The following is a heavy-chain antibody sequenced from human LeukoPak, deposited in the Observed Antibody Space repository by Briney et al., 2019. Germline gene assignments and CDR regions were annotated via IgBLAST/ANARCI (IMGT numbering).Heavy chain of an antibody. V-gene: IGHV3-23*01. Sequence: PGGSLRLSCAASGFTFSSYAMSWVRQAPGKGLEWVSAISGSGGSTYYADSVKGRFTISRDNSKNTLYLQMNSLRAEDAAVYYGAKDGLGYCSSTSCWGSDAFDIWGQGTMVTVSS. J-gene: IGHJ3*02. CDR1: GFTFSSYA. CDR3: AKDGLGYCSSTSCWGSDAFDI. D-gene: IGHD2-2*01. CDR2: ISGSGGST.